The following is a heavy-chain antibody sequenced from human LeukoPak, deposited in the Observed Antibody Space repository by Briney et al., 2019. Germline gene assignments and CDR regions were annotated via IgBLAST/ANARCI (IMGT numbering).Heavy chain of an antibody. Sequence: SETLSLTCAVYVGSFSGYYWSWIRQPTGKGLEWIGEINHSGSTNYNPSLKSRVTISVDTSKNQFSLKLSAVTAADTAVYYCVREREGYFDLWGRGTLVTVSS. CDR3: VREREGYFDL. J-gene: IGHJ2*01. CDR2: INHSGST. V-gene: IGHV4-34*01. CDR1: VGSFSGYY.